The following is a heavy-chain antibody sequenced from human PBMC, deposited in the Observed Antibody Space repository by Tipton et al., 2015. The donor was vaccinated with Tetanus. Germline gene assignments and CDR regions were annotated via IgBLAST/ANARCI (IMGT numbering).Heavy chain of an antibody. CDR3: AGSSGRPFDY. V-gene: IGHV3-30*15. D-gene: IGHD1-14*01. Sequence: ESVKGRFTISRDNSMHTVYLRMSSLRVEDTAVYYCAGSSGRPFDYWGQGTLVTVSS. J-gene: IGHJ4*02.